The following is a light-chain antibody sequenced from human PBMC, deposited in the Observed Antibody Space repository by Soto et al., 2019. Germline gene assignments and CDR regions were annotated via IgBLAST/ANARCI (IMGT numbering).Light chain of an antibody. V-gene: IGKV1-39*01. Sequence: DIQMTQSPSSLSASVGDRVTNTCRASQSISTYLSWYQQTPGKAPKLLIYTASRLHGGVPSRFSGSGSGTDFTLTISSLQPEDFATYYCQQSYSTLFTFGPGTKVDIK. CDR3: QQSYSTLFT. CDR2: TAS. CDR1: QSISTY. J-gene: IGKJ3*01.